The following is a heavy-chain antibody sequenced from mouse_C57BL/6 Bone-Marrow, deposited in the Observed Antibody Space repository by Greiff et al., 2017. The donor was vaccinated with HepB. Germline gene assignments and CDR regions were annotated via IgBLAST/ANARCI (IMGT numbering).Heavy chain of an antibody. CDR3: ARGIFYYFDY. CDR1: GYTFTSYW. Sequence: VQLQQPGAELVRPGSSVKLSCKASGYTFTSYWMHWVKQRPIQGLEWIGNIDPSDSETHYNQNFKDKATLTVDKSSSTAYMQLSSLTSEDSAVYYCARGIFYYFDYWGQGTTLTVSS. CDR2: IDPSDSET. V-gene: IGHV1-52*01. J-gene: IGHJ2*01.